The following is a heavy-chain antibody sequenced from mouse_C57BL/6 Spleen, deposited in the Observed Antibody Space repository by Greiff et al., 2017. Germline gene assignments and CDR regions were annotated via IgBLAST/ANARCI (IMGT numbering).Heavy chain of an antibody. D-gene: IGHD3-1*01. V-gene: IGHV5-4*01. CDR3: ARDRGLDFDY. CDR1: GFTFSSYA. Sequence: EVKVEESGGGLVKPGGSLKLSCAASGFTFSSYAMSWVRQTPEKRLEWVATISDGGSYTYYPDNVKGRFTISRDNAKNNLYLQMSHLKSEDTAMYYCARDRGLDFDYWGQGTTLTVSS. CDR2: ISDGGSYT. J-gene: IGHJ2*01.